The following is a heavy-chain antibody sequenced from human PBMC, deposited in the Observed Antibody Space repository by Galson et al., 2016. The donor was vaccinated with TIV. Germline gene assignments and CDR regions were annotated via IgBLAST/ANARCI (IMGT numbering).Heavy chain of an antibody. V-gene: IGHV3-15*01. Sequence: SLRLSCAGSGFIFSNAWMTWVRQAPGQGLEWVGRMRSYFDGGTIDYAAPVKGRFTISRDDSKKELFLQMNSLKTDDTAAYFCATGAYGDYLGSDSLDVWGQGTKVTVS. CDR2: MRSYFDGGTI. D-gene: IGHD4-17*01. CDR1: GFIFSNAW. CDR3: ATGAYGDYLGSDSLDV. J-gene: IGHJ3*01.